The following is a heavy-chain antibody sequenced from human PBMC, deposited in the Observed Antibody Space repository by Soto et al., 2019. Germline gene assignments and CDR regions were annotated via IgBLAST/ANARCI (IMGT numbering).Heavy chain of an antibody. CDR1: GYTFTSYD. D-gene: IGHD2-2*01. V-gene: IGHV1-8*01. CDR3: AREVLSVDIVVVPAARGSFKYYYYMDV. Sequence: GASVKVSCKASGYTFTSYDINWVRQATGQGLEWMGWMNPNSGNTGYAQKFQGRVTMTRNTSISTAYMELSSLRSEDTAVYYCAREVLSVDIVVVPAARGSFKYYYYMDVWGKGTTVTVYS. CDR2: MNPNSGNT. J-gene: IGHJ6*03.